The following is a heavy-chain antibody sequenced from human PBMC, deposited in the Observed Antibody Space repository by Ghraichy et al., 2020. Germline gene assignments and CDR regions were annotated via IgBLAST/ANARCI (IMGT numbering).Heavy chain of an antibody. CDR2: ISGSGGST. D-gene: IGHD4-17*01. CDR3: AEIPYYGDYHPDYYYGMDV. J-gene: IGHJ6*02. V-gene: IGHV3-23*01. Sequence: GGSLRLSCAASGFTFSSYAMSWVRQAPGKGLEWVSAISGSGGSTYYADSVKGRFTISRDNSKNTLYLQMNSLRAEDTAVYYCAEIPYYGDYHPDYYYGMDVWGQGTTVTVSS. CDR1: GFTFSSYA.